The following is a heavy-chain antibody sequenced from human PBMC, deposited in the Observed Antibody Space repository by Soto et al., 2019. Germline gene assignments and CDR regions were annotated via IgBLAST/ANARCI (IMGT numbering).Heavy chain of an antibody. CDR1: GLTFSSYA. V-gene: IGHV3-23*01. Sequence: EVQLLESGGDLVQPGGSLRLSCVASGLTFSSYAMSWVRQAPGKGLEWVSVISGSGGYTDYADSVKGRFTISRDNSKNTLYLHMNGLRAEDTALYYCAKRFRGVLLNPEVDWGQGTLVTVSS. CDR3: AKRFRGVLLNPEVD. J-gene: IGHJ4*02. CDR2: ISGSGGYT. D-gene: IGHD3-10*01.